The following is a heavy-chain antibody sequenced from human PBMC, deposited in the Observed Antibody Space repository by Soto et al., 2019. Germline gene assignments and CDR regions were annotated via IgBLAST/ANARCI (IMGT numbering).Heavy chain of an antibody. CDR3: ARGMRDFWSGYYTGMDV. CDR2: IYHSGST. J-gene: IGHJ6*02. D-gene: IGHD3-3*01. CDR1: GGSISSGGYS. Sequence: KTSETLSLTCAVSGGSISSGGYSWSWIRQPPGKGLEWIGYIYHSGSTYYNPSLKSRVTISVDRSKNQFSLKLSSVTAADTAVYYCARGMRDFWSGYYTGMDVWGQGTTVTVSS. V-gene: IGHV4-30-2*01.